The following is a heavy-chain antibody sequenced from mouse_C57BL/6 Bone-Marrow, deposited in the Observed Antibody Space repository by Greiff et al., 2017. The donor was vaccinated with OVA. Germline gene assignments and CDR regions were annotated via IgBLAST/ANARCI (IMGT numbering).Heavy chain of an antibody. CDR1: EYAFPSHD. Sequence: EVKLVESGGGLVQPGESLKLSCESNEYAFPSHDMSWVRKTPEKRLELVAAINSDGGSTYYPDTIERRFIFSRDKTKKTLYLQMSILRSEDTALYYCARQTEYWYFDVWGTGTTVTVSA. V-gene: IGHV5-2*01. D-gene: IGHD4-1*01. J-gene: IGHJ1*03. CDR2: INSDGGST. CDR3: ARQTEYWYFDV.